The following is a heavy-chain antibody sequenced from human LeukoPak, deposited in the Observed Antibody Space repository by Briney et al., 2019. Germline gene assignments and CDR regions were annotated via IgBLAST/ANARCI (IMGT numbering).Heavy chain of an antibody. Sequence: GESLKISCQGSGYPFTSYWIGWVRQLPGKGLEWMGIIYPGDSDTRYSPSFQGQVTISADKSISTAYLQWSSLKASGTAMYYCARRVGFDWLADYWGQGTLVTVSS. V-gene: IGHV5-51*01. CDR2: IYPGDSDT. CDR1: GYPFTSYW. J-gene: IGHJ4*02. CDR3: ARRVGFDWLADY. D-gene: IGHD3-9*01.